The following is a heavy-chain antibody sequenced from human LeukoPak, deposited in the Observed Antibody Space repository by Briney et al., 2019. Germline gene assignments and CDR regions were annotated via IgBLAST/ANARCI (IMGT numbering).Heavy chain of an antibody. D-gene: IGHD2-2*01. J-gene: IGHJ4*02. CDR3: ARQLGYCSSTSCYADKVDY. V-gene: IGHV4-39*01. CDR1: GGSISSSSYY. CDR2: IYYSGST. Sequence: SETLSLTCTVSGGSISSSSYYWGWIRQPPGKGLEWIGSIYYSGSTYYNPSFKSRVTISVDTSKNQFSLKLSSVTAADTAVYYCARQLGYCSSTSCYADKVDYWGQGTLVTVSS.